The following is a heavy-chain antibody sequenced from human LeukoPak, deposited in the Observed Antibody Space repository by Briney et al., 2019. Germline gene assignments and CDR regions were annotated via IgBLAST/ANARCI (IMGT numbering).Heavy chain of an antibody. V-gene: IGHV3-21*01. Sequence: GGSLRLSCAASGFTFSSYSMNWVRQAPGKGLEWVPSISSSSSYIYYADSVKGRFTISRDNAKNSLYLQMNSLRAEDTAVYYCARERRNYYDSSGYLYYFDYWGQGTLVTVSS. CDR2: ISSSSSYI. CDR3: ARERRNYYDSSGYLYYFDY. D-gene: IGHD3-22*01. J-gene: IGHJ4*02. CDR1: GFTFSSYS.